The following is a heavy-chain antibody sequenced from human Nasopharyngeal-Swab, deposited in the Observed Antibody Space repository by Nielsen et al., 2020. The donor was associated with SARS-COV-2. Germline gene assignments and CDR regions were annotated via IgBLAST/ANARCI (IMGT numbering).Heavy chain of an antibody. J-gene: IGHJ3*02. CDR2: ISSNGVTT. CDR3: ARSYYDFWSGYYYAFDI. Sequence: GESLKISCAASGFTFSSYAMHWVRQAPGKGLEYVSAISSNGVTTYYANSVKGRFTISRDNSNNTLYLQIGSLRAEDMAVYYCARSYYDFWSGYYYAFDIWGQGTMVTVSS. CDR1: GFTFSSYA. D-gene: IGHD3-3*01. V-gene: IGHV3-64*01.